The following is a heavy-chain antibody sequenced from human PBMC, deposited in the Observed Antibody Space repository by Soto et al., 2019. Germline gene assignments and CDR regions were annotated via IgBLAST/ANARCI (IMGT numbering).Heavy chain of an antibody. Sequence: SWIRQPPGKELEWIGHISYSGYPDYNPSLNSRVTISADTSKNQFSLKLTSVTAADTAVYYCARHYSSDPFDYWGQGTLVTVSS. J-gene: IGHJ4*02. V-gene: IGHV4-59*08. CDR2: ISYSGYP. D-gene: IGHD2-21*01. CDR3: ARHYSSDPFDY.